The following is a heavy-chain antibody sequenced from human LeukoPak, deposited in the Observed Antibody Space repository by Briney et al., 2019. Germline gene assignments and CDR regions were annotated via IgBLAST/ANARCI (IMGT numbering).Heavy chain of an antibody. CDR2: MNPNSGNT. CDR1: GYTFTSYD. CDR3: ARGRQWLVLGDFDY. D-gene: IGHD6-19*01. V-gene: IGHV1-8*01. J-gene: IGHJ4*02. Sequence: ASVKVSCKASGYTFTSYDINWVRQATGQGLEWMGWMNPNSGNTGYAQKFQGRVTMTRNTSISTAYMELSSLRSEDTAVYYCARGRQWLVLGDFDYWGQGTLVTASS.